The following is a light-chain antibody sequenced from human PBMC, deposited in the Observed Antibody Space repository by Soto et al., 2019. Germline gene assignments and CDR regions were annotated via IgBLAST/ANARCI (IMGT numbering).Light chain of an antibody. CDR3: AAWDDSLNGHA. CDR2: TTN. J-gene: IGLJ1*01. CDR1: SSNIGTSS. V-gene: IGLV1-44*01. Sequence: QCALTQPHSASGTPGQRVTISCSGSSSNIGTSSVHWFQQLPGTAPKLLISTTNQRPSGVPERFSGSKSGTSASLAISGLQSEDEADYYCAAWDDSLNGHAFGTGTKVTVL.